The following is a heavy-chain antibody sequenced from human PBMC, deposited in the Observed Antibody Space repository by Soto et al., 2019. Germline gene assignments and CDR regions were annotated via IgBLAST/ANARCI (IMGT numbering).Heavy chain of an antibody. D-gene: IGHD1-26*01. Sequence: GASVKVSCKASGGSFSTYGINWVRLAPGQGLEWMGWISGYNSNTNYAQKFEGRVRMTKDTTRSTAYLEVRSLRFDDTAVYYCGRERQWEPVPYWGQGTPVTVSS. CDR1: GGSFSTYG. CDR3: GRERQWEPVPY. J-gene: IGHJ4*02. V-gene: IGHV1-18*01. CDR2: ISGYNSNT.